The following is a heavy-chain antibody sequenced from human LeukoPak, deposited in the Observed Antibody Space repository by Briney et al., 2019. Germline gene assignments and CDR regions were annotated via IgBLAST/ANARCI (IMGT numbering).Heavy chain of an antibody. CDR3: ARGPRYYYYYYMDV. Sequence: SETLSLTCTVSGGSISSSSYYWGWIRQPPGKGLEWIGSIYYSGSTNYNPSLKSRVTISVDTSKNQFSLKLSSVTAAGTAVYYCARGPRYYYYYYMDVWGKGTTGTVSS. CDR2: IYYSGST. J-gene: IGHJ6*03. CDR1: GGSISSSSYY. V-gene: IGHV4-39*07.